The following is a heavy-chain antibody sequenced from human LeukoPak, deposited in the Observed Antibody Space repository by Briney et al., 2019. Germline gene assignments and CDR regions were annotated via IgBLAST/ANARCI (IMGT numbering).Heavy chain of an antibody. CDR2: INPTAGST. CDR3: ARGGYDFSSGQYPDN. J-gene: IGHJ4*02. D-gene: IGHD3-3*01. CDR1: EYTFTKYF. Sequence: ASVKVSCKASEYTFTKYFMHWVRQAPEQGLEWMGVINPTAGSTSYAQTFQDRVVMTRDTSTTTVYMHLSSLRSEDTAVYYCARGGYDFSSGQYPDNWGQGTLVTVSS. V-gene: IGHV1-46*01.